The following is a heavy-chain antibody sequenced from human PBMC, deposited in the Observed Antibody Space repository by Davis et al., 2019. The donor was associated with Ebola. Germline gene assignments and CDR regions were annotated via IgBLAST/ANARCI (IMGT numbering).Heavy chain of an antibody. CDR2: ISGSGDST. Sequence: GESLKISCAASGFTFSSYAVSWVRQAPGKGLEWVSSISGSGDSTYYADSVKGRFTISRDNSQNNVYLQMTSLRVEDTAVYYCVKEGTTTIWVDSDNWGQGTLVTVAS. V-gene: IGHV3-23*01. CDR3: VKEGTTTIWVDSDN. CDR1: GFTFSSYA. J-gene: IGHJ4*02. D-gene: IGHD1-26*01.